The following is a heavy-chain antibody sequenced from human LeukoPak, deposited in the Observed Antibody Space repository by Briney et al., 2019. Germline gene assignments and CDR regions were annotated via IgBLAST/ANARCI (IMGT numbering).Heavy chain of an antibody. CDR2: IKRDGSEK. V-gene: IGHV3-7*03. J-gene: IGHJ4*02. D-gene: IGHD2-2*02. CDR1: GFTFSTYW. Sequence: PGVSLRLSCAASGFTFSTYWMSWVRQAPGKGLECVANIKRDGSEKYYVDSVKGRSTIFRDDAKSSLYLQMNSLRAEDTAVYFCARVYTGNRWHFDYWGQGTLVTVSS. CDR3: ARVYTGNRWHFDY.